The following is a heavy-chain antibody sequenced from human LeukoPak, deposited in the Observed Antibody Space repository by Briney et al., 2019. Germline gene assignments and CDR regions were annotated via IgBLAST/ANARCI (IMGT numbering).Heavy chain of an antibody. CDR1: GGTFSSYA. V-gene: IGHV1-69*06. CDR3: ARGRRSGSYPNWFDP. J-gene: IGHJ5*02. Sequence: ASVKVSCKASGGTFSSYAISWVRQAPGQGLEWMGGIIPIFGTASYAQKFQGRVTITADKSTSTAYMELSSLRSEDTAVYYCARGRRSGSYPNWFDPWGQGTLVTVSS. CDR2: IIPIFGTA. D-gene: IGHD3-10*01.